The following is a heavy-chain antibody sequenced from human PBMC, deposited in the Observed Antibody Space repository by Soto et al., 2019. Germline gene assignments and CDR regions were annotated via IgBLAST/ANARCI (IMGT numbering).Heavy chain of an antibody. V-gene: IGHV4-61*01. CDR3: ARGDYCSSGTCYSWFDP. D-gene: IGHD2-15*01. Sequence: SETLSLSYLVSGCSVNSGSYYWSWIRQPPGKGLEWIGYIYYSGSTNYNPSLKSRLTISIDTSKNQFSLKLSSVTAADTAVYYCARGDYCSSGTCYSWFDPWGQGTLVTVSS. CDR2: IYYSGST. J-gene: IGHJ5*02. CDR1: GCSVNSGSYY.